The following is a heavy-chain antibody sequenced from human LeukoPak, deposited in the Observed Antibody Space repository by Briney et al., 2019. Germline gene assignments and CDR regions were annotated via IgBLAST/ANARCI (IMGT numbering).Heavy chain of an antibody. J-gene: IGHJ4*02. CDR3: ARGARAGYNLEPFDY. Sequence: PSETLSLTYTVSGGSMSSYYWSWIRRPPGKGLEWIGYIYYSGSTKYNPSLKSRVTISVDTSKNQFSLKLSSVTAADTAVYYCARGARAGYNLEPFDYWGQGTLVTVSS. CDR1: GGSMSSYY. CDR2: IYYSGST. V-gene: IGHV4-59*08. D-gene: IGHD5-24*01.